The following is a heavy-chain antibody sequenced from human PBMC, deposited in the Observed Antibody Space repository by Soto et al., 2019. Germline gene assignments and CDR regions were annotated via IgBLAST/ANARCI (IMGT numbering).Heavy chain of an antibody. J-gene: IGHJ4*02. D-gene: IGHD6-19*01. Sequence: SETLSLTCTVSGGSISGHYWIWIRQPPGEGMEWIGYIFYSGSTTYNNNPSLKSRVTISVDTSKNQFSLRLSSVTAADTAVYYCARVGSSGWYPDYWGQGTLVTVSS. CDR1: GGSISGHY. CDR2: IFYSGSTTY. CDR3: ARVGSSGWYPDY. V-gene: IGHV4-59*11.